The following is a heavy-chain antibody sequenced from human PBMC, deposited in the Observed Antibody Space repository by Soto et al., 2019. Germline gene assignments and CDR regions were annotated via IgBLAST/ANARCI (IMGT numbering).Heavy chain of an antibody. D-gene: IGHD6-13*01. Sequence: QVQLVESGGGVVQPGRSLRLSCAASGFTFSSYGMHWVRQAPGKGLEWVAVISYDGSNKYYADSVKGRFTISRDNSKNTLYLQMNSLRAEDTAVYYCAKCYSSSWWGMDVWGQGTTVTVSS. V-gene: IGHV3-30*18. CDR1: GFTFSSYG. CDR3: AKCYSSSWWGMDV. CDR2: ISYDGSNK. J-gene: IGHJ6*02.